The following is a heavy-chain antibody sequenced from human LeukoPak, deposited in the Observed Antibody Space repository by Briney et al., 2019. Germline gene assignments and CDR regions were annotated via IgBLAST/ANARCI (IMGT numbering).Heavy chain of an antibody. Sequence: GASVKVSCKASGYTFTSYGISWVRQAPGQGLEWMGWISAYNGNTNYAQKLQGRVTMTTDTSTSTAYMELRSLRSDDTAVYYCARVKAPYYYDSSGYYFSYWGQGTLVTVSS. V-gene: IGHV1-18*01. D-gene: IGHD3-22*01. CDR1: GYTFTSYG. CDR2: ISAYNGNT. J-gene: IGHJ4*02. CDR3: ARVKAPYYYDSSGYYFSY.